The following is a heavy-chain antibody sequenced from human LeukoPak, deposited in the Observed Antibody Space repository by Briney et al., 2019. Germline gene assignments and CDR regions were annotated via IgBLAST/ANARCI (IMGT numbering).Heavy chain of an antibody. J-gene: IGHJ4*02. CDR2: IYPGDSDT. V-gene: IGHV5-51*01. CDR3: ARLDDSSGYYSYFDN. Sequence: GESLKISCKGSGYSFTNYWIAWVRQMPGKGLEWMGIIYPGDSDTRYSPSFQGQVTISADKSISTASLQWSSLEASDTAMYYCARLDDSSGYYSYFDNWGQGTLVTVSS. CDR1: GYSFTNYW. D-gene: IGHD3-22*01.